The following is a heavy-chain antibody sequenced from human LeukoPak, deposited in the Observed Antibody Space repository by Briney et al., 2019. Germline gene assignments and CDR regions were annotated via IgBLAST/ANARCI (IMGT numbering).Heavy chain of an antibody. CDR3: ARSGGDGYNPADAFDI. Sequence: GGSLRLSCAASGFTFSSYSMNWVRRAPGKGLEWVSSISSSSSYIYYADSVKGRFTISRDNAKNSLYLQMNSLRAEDTAVYYCARSGGDGYNPADAFDIWGQGTMVTVSS. J-gene: IGHJ3*02. CDR1: GFTFSSYS. D-gene: IGHD5-24*01. CDR2: ISSSSSYI. V-gene: IGHV3-21*01.